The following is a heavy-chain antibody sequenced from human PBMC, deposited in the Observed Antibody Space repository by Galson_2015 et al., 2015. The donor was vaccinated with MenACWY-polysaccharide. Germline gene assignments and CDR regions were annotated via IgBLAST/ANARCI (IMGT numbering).Heavy chain of an antibody. CDR1: GLTFSSYV. Sequence: SLRLSCAASGLTFSSYVMTWVRQAPGKGLEWVSGVSGSGGTTDYADSVKGRFTLSRDNSRSTVYLHLNSLRAEDTAVYYCATVPSAILGLNDYYYYGLEVWGQGTTVTVSS. CDR3: ATVPSAILGLNDYYYYGLEV. CDR2: VSGSGGTT. J-gene: IGHJ6*02. V-gene: IGHV3-23*01. D-gene: IGHD2-2*02.